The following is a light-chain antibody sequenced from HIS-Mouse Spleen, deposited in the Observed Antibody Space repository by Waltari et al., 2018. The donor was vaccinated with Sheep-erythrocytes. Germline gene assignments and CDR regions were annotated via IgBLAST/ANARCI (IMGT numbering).Light chain of an antibody. CDR1: SRYVGGYNY. CDR2: EVS. CDR3: SSYTSSSTWV. V-gene: IGLV2-14*01. J-gene: IGLJ3*02. Sequence: QSALTQPASVSGSPGQSITISCTATSRYVGGYNYVSWYQQHPGKAPKLMIYEVSNRPSGVSNRFSGSKSGNTASLTISGLQAEDEADYYCSSYTSSSTWVFGGGTKLTVL.